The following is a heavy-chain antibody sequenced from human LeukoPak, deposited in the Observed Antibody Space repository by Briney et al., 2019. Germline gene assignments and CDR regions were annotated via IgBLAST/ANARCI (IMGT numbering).Heavy chain of an antibody. D-gene: IGHD5-18*01. CDR3: AKRQWIPLWSPPGY. CDR2: ISGIASTT. V-gene: IGHV3-23*01. J-gene: IGHJ4*02. CDR1: GFTFSSYA. Sequence: PGGSLRLSCAASGFTFSSYAMGWVRQAPGQGLEWVSSISGIASTTYYADSVKCRFTISRDNSKNTLYLQMNSLRAEDTAVYYCAKRQWIPLWSPPGYWGQGTLVTVSS.